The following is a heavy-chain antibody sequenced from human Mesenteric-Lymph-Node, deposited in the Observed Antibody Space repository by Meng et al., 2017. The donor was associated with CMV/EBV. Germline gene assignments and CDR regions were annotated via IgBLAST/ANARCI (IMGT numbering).Heavy chain of an antibody. D-gene: IGHD5-18*01. CDR2: ISSSSSYI. Sequence: GESLKISCAASGFTFSSYSMNWVRQAPGKGLEWVSSISSSSSYIYYADSVKGRFTISRDNAKNSLYLQMNSLRAEDTAVYYCARVDGDTAMVNWFDPWGQGTLVTVSS. J-gene: IGHJ5*02. CDR3: ARVDGDTAMVNWFDP. CDR1: GFTFSSYS. V-gene: IGHV3-21*01.